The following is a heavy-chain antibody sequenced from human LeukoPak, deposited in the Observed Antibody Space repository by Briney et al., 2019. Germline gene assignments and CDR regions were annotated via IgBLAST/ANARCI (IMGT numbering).Heavy chain of an antibody. CDR2: IYTRGST. CDR1: GGSISSYY. J-gene: IGHJ3*02. V-gene: IGHV4-4*07. Sequence: PSETLSLTCTVSGGSISSYYWSWIRQPAGKGLEWIGRIYTRGSTNYNPSLRSRVTMSLDTSKKQFSLRLTSVTAADTAVYYCARDLRTGGAFDIWGQGTRVTVSS. D-gene: IGHD1-1*01. CDR3: ARDLRTGGAFDI.